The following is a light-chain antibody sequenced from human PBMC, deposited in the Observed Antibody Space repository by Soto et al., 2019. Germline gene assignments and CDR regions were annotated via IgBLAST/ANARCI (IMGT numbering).Light chain of an antibody. CDR3: QQYSSSPYT. CDR1: QSVSSSY. Sequence: EIVLTQSPATLSLSPGERATLSCAASQSVSSSYLAWYPQQPGLAPRLLIYDASSRATGIPDRISGSGARTDFTITISRLEPEYFAVYYWQQYSSSPYTFGQGTKLEIK. CDR2: DAS. V-gene: IGKV3D-20*01. J-gene: IGKJ2*01.